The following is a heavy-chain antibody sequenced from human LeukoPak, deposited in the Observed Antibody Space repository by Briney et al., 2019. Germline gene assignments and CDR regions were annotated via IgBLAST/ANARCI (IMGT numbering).Heavy chain of an antibody. V-gene: IGHV5-51*01. CDR1: GYSFTNYW. D-gene: IGHD1-26*01. CDR2: IYPGDSNT. J-gene: IGHJ4*02. Sequence: GESLKISCKGSGYSFTNYWIAWVRQMPGKGLEWMGIIYPGDSNTRYSPSFQGQVSISVDKSISTAYLQWSSLKASDTAIYYCAKSEGGWEPFAFDYWGQGILVTVSS. CDR3: AKSEGGWEPFAFDY.